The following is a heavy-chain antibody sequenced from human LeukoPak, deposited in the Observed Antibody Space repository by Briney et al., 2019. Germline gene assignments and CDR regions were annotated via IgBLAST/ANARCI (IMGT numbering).Heavy chain of an antibody. J-gene: IGHJ4*02. CDR2: IYYSGST. V-gene: IGHV4-59*01. D-gene: IGHD3-22*01. CDR3: ARGAYDSSGYSDDY. Sequence: PSETLSLTCTVSGGSISPYYWSWIRQPPGKGLEWIGYIYYSGSTNYNPSLRSRVTISVDTSKNQFSLRLSSVTAADTAVYYCARGAYDSSGYSDDYWGQGTLVTVSS. CDR1: GGSISPYY.